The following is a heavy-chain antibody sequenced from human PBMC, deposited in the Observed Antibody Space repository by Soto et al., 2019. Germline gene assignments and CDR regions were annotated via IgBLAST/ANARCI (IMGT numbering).Heavy chain of an antibody. V-gene: IGHV3-23*01. CDR1: GFTFSSYA. J-gene: IGHJ4*02. D-gene: IGHD1-20*01. CDR3: AKDTNWNDDISITNFDY. Sequence: EVQLLESGGGLVQPGGSLRLSCAASGFTFSSYAMSWVRQAPGKGLEWVSAISGSGGSTYYADSVKGRFTISRDNSKNTLYLQMNSLRAEDTAVYYCAKDTNWNDDISITNFDYWGQGTLVTVSS. CDR2: ISGSGGST.